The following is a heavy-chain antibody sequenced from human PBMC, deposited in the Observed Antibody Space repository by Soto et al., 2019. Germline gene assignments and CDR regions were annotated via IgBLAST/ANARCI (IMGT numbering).Heavy chain of an antibody. Sequence: GPTLVNPTQTLTLTCSLSGFSVSSNGARVGWIRQPPGKALEWLALIYWDDDKKYNPSLKSRLTITKDTSENQVVLTVTDVDPADTATYYCVHGTIGSYGHVYFDYWGQGNLVTVSS. CDR3: VHGTIGSYGHVYFDY. J-gene: IGHJ4*02. D-gene: IGHD5-18*01. V-gene: IGHV2-5*02. CDR2: IYWDDDK. CDR1: GFSVSSNGAR.